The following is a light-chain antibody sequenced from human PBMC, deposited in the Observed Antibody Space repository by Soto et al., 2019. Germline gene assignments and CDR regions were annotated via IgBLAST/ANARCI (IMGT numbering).Light chain of an antibody. Sequence: QSVLTQPRSVSGSPGQSVTISCTGTSSDVGGYNYVSWYQQHPGKAPKVMIYDVSKRPSGVPDRFSGSKSGNTASLTISGLQAEDEADYYCCSYAGSYTYVFGVGTKVTVL. CDR2: DVS. V-gene: IGLV2-11*01. J-gene: IGLJ1*01. CDR3: CSYAGSYTYV. CDR1: SSDVGGYNY.